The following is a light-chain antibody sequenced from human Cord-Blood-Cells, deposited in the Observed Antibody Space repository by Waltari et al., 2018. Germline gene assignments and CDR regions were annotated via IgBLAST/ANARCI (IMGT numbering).Light chain of an antibody. J-gene: IGLJ3*02. CDR1: SSNIGSNT. Sequence: QSVLTQPPSASGTPGQRVTISCSGRSSNIGSNTVNWYQQLPRTAPKLLIYSNNQRPSGVPDRFSGSKSGTSASLAISGLQSEDEADYYCAAWDDSLNVWVFGGGTKLTVL. CDR3: AAWDDSLNVWV. CDR2: SNN. V-gene: IGLV1-44*01.